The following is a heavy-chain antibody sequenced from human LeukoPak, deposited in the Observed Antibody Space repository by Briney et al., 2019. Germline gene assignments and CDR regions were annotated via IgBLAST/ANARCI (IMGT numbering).Heavy chain of an antibody. CDR2: ISTHNGNT. CDR1: GYIFTNYG. V-gene: IGHV1-18*01. D-gene: IGHD3-22*01. CDR3: ARGGMNYYDRSGYYGMFDI. J-gene: IGHJ3*02. Sequence: VASVKVSCKASGYIFTNYGISWVRQAPGQGLEWMGWISTHNGNTNHVQNFQGRVTMTTDTYTSTAYMELRSLRSDDTAVYYCARGGMNYYDRSGYYGMFDIWGHGTMVTVTS.